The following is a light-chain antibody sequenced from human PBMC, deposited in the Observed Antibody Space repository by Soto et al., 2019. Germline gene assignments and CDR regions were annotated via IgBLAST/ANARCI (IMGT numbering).Light chain of an antibody. V-gene: IGLV2-11*01. Sequence: QSVLTQPRSVSGSPGQSVTISCTGTSNDVGGYHYVSWYQHHPGKAPKLLIFDVIKRPSGVPHRFSGSKSDNTASLTISGLQAEDEADYYCGSYVGSYTYVFGTGTKV. CDR2: DVI. J-gene: IGLJ1*01. CDR1: SNDVGGYHY. CDR3: GSYVGSYTYV.